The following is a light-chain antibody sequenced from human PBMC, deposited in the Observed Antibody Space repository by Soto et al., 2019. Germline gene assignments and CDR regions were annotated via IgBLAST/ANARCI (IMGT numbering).Light chain of an antibody. Sequence: EIVLTQSPGTLSLSPGERATLSCRASQYIRTIYLAWYQQKPGQAPRLLIYAASTRATGIAGRFSGSGSETEFTLIIRSLQSEDSALYYCHQYNNWPWTFGQGTKVDIK. CDR1: QYIRTI. V-gene: IGKV3-15*01. CDR2: AAS. CDR3: HQYNNWPWT. J-gene: IGKJ1*01.